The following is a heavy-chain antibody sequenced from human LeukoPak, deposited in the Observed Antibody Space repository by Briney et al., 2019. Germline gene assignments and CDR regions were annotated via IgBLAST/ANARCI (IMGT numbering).Heavy chain of an antibody. CDR3: ARGFDGRSAFDI. V-gene: IGHV3-7*01. CDR1: GFPFSGYW. J-gene: IGHJ3*02. CDR2: INEDGSEK. D-gene: IGHD3-10*01. Sequence: LPGGSLRLSCAVSGFPFSGYWMGWVRQAAGNGLEWVATINEDGSEKYYVDSVKGRFTISRDNAESSLPLQMNSLRAEDTTLYYCARGFDGRSAFDIWGHGTMVTVSS.